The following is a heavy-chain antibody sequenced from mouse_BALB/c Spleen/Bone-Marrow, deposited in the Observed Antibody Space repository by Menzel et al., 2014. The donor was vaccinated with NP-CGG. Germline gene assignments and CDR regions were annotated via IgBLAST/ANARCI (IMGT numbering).Heavy chain of an antibody. J-gene: IGHJ1*01. V-gene: IGHV1-63*02. CDR3: AREVRRSIDV. CDR2: IYPGGGYS. D-gene: IGHD2-14*01. Sequence: VHLPPSGAELVRPGTSVKISFKASVYTFTNYWLGWVKQRPGHGLAWIGAIYPGGGYSNYYEKFMGTATLTADTSYCTAYMQLSSLTSKDSTIYFCAREVRRSIDVWAAATPVTVS. CDR1: VYTFTNYW.